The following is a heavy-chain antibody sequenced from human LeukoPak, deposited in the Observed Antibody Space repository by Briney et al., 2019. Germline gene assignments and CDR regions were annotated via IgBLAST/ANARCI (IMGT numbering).Heavy chain of an antibody. V-gene: IGHV3-48*03. J-gene: IGHJ4*02. CDR2: ISSSGSTI. CDR1: GFTFSSYE. Sequence: PGGSLRLSCAASGFTFSSYEMNWVRQPPGKGLEWVSYISSSGSTIYYADSVKGRFTISRDNAKNSLYLQMNSLRAEDTAVYYCARALGRGYCSSTSCYRPVYFDYWGQGTLVTVSS. CDR3: ARALGRGYCSSTSCYRPVYFDY. D-gene: IGHD2-2*01.